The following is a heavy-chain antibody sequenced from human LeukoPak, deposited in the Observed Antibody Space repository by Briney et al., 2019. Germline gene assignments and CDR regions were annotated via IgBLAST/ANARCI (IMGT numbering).Heavy chain of an antibody. J-gene: IGHJ4*02. V-gene: IGHV4-31*03. CDR1: GGSISSGGYY. D-gene: IGHD3-10*01. CDR3: ARSPVRGVINY. CDR2: IYYSGSA. Sequence: PSETLSLTCTVSGGSISSGGYYWSWIRQHPGKGLEWIGYIYYSGSAYYNPSLKSRVTISVDTSKNQFSLKLSSVTAADTAVYYCARSPVRGVINYWGQGTLVTVSS.